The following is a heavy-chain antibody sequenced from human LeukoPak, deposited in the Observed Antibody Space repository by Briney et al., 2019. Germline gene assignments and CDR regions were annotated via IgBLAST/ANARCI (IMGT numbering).Heavy chain of an antibody. Sequence: GSCRLSCAASGLSFSGEAMRWVREALGKGLEWVTTISGSGVSTYYADSVKGRFTSSRDNSKNTLYLQMNNLRAEDTAVYYCAKESRYYYGSGSFSSQFDYWGQGNQVTVSS. V-gene: IGHV3-23*01. D-gene: IGHD3-10*01. CDR1: GLSFSGEA. J-gene: IGHJ4*02. CDR2: ISGSGVST. CDR3: AKESRYYYGSGSFSSQFDY.